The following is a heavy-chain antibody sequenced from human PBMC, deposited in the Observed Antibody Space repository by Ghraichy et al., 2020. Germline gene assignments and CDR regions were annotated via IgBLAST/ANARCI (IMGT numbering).Heavy chain of an antibody. D-gene: IGHD4-17*01. CDR2: ISWDGGST. CDR1: GFTFDDYA. CDR3: AKDMTTGYYYYGMDV. V-gene: IGHV3-43D*03. Sequence: GGSLRLSCAASGFTFDDYAMHWVRQAPGKGLEWVSLISWDGGSTYYADSVKGRFTISRDNSKNSLYLQMNSLRAEDTALYYCAKDMTTGYYYYGMDVWGQGTTVTVSS. J-gene: IGHJ6*02.